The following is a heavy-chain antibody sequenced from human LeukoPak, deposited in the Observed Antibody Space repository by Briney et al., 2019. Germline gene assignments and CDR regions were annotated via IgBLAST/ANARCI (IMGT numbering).Heavy chain of an antibody. Sequence: PSETLSLTCTVSGGSISSYYWSWIRQPPGKGLEWIGYIYYSGSTNYNPSLKSRVTISVDTSKNQFSLKLSSVTAAETAVYYCARVPSGITGTTGDYWGQGTLVTVSS. V-gene: IGHV4-59*01. CDR2: IYYSGST. D-gene: IGHD1-7*01. CDR1: GGSISSYY. J-gene: IGHJ4*02. CDR3: ARVPSGITGTTGDY.